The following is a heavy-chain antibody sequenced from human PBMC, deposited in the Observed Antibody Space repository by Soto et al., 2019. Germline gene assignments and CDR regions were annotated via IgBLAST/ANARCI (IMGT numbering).Heavy chain of an antibody. D-gene: IGHD6-6*01. V-gene: IGHV1-69*04. CDR3: ATVARIAARSSFDY. CDR1: GDTFTFYS. Sequence: GASVKVSCKASGDTFTFYSINWVRQAPGLGLEWMGRINPILSMSNYAQRFQGRVTMTADKSTSTAYMELSSLRSEDTAVYYCATVARIAARSSFDYWGQGTLVTVSS. J-gene: IGHJ4*02. CDR2: INPILSMS.